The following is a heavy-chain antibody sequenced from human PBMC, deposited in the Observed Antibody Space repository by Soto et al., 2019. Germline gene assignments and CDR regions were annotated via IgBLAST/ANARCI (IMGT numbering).Heavy chain of an antibody. CDR2: IKQDGSEK. CDR1: GFTFSSYW. Sequence: TGGSLRLSCAASGFTFSSYWMSWVRQAPGKGLEWVANIKQDGSEKYYVDSVKGRFTISRDNAKNSLYLQMNSLRAEDTAVYYCARERRGSGWYETTIVDYWGQGTLVTVSS. J-gene: IGHJ4*02. V-gene: IGHV3-7*01. D-gene: IGHD6-19*01. CDR3: ARERRGSGWYETTIVDY.